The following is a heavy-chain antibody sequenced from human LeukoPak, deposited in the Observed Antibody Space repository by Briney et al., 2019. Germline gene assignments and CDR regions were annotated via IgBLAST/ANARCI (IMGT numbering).Heavy chain of an antibody. Sequence: GGSLRLSCAASGFTFSSYSMNWVRQAPGKGLEWVSSISSSSSYIYYADSVKGRFTISRDNAKNSLYLQMNSLRAEDTAVYYCAREFEGTASGAGYWGQGTLVTVSS. CDR2: ISSSSSYI. J-gene: IGHJ4*02. V-gene: IGHV3-21*01. CDR1: GFTFSSYS. CDR3: AREFEGTASGAGY. D-gene: IGHD1-26*01.